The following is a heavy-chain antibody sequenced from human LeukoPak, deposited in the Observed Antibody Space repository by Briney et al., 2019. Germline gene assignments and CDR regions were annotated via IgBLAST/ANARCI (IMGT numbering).Heavy chain of an antibody. V-gene: IGHV5-51*01. Sequence: GESLKISCKGSGYSFTSYWIGWVRQMPGKGLECMGIIYPGDSDTRYDPSFQGQVTISADSSASTAYLQWSSLRASDTAMYYCARASRDGYNQNFDHWGQGTLVTVSS. J-gene: IGHJ4*02. D-gene: IGHD5-24*01. CDR2: IYPGDSDT. CDR3: ARASRDGYNQNFDH. CDR1: GYSFTSYW.